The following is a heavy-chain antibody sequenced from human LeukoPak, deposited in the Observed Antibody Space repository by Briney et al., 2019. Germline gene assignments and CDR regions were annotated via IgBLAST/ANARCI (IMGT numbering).Heavy chain of an antibody. CDR2: IKSETDGGTT. V-gene: IGHV3-15*01. D-gene: IGHD6-25*01. CDR1: GFTFSNTW. Sequence: GGSLRLSCAASGFTFSNTWMSWVRQAPGKGLEWVGRIKSETDGGTTDYAAPVKGRFVISRDDSKNMLYLQMSRLKIEDTAVYYCTTAAALGWGQGTLVTVSS. CDR3: TTAAALG. J-gene: IGHJ4*02.